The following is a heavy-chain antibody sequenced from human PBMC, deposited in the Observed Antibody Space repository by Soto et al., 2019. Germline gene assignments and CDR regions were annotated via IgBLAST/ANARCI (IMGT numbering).Heavy chain of an antibody. J-gene: IGHJ3*02. CDR3: ARGGYSYGMDAFDI. D-gene: IGHD5-18*01. CDR2: IWYDGSNK. Sequence: QVQLVESGGGVVQPGRSLRLSCAASGFTFSSYGMHWVRQAPGKGLEWVAVIWYDGSNKYYADSVKGRFTISRDNSKNTLYLQRNSLRAEDTAVYYCARGGYSYGMDAFDIWGQGTMVTVSS. V-gene: IGHV3-33*01. CDR1: GFTFSSYG.